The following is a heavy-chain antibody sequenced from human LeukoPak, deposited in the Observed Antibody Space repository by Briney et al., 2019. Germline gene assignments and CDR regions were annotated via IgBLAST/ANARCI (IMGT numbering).Heavy chain of an antibody. D-gene: IGHD2-21*02. CDR1: GGSITSSGNY. CDR2: IYYSGST. V-gene: IGHV4-39*01. J-gene: IGHJ5*02. CDR3: ARNHTDIVVVTGGWFDP. Sequence: SETLSLTCTVSGGSITSSGNYWGWIRQPPGKGLEWIGSIYYSGSTLYNPSLKSRVTISVDTSKNQFSLNLTSVTAADTAVYYCARNHTDIVVVTGGWFDPWGQGTLVTVSS.